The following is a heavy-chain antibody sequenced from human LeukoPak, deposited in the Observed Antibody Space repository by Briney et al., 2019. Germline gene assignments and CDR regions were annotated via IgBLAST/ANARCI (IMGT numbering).Heavy chain of an antibody. Sequence: GGSLRLSCAASGFTFSSYSMNWVRQAPGKGLEWAASISSSSSYIYYADSVKGRFTISRDNAKNSLYLQMNSLRAEDTAVYYCARDAIVVVPAAASDEYFQHWGQGTLVTVSS. CDR2: ISSSSSYI. J-gene: IGHJ1*01. CDR1: GFTFSSYS. CDR3: ARDAIVVVPAAASDEYFQH. D-gene: IGHD2-2*01. V-gene: IGHV3-21*01.